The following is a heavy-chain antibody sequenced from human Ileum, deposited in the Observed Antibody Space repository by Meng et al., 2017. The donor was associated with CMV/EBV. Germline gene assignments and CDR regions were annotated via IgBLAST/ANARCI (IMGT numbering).Heavy chain of an antibody. CDR3: ARGFYDFWEPDY. J-gene: IGHJ4*01. Sequence: QVQRQESGPGRVKPSETLSLTCSGSGGSISSGSHFWVWIRQPPGKGLEWIGTIYYTGTTYYNPSLKSRVTISVDTSKNQFSLKLSSVTAADTALYYCARGFYDFWEPDYWGHGTLVTVSS. D-gene: IGHD3/OR15-3a*01. CDR1: GGSISSGSHF. V-gene: IGHV4-39*07. CDR2: IYYTGTT.